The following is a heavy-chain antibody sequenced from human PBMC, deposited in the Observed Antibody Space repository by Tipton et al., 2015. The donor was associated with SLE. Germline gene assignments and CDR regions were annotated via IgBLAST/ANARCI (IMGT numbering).Heavy chain of an antibody. CDR2: IYYTGSP. CDR1: GGSISGNKYS. V-gene: IGHV4-39*07. J-gene: IGHJ4*02. CDR3: ARALSSGWYYY. D-gene: IGHD6-19*01. Sequence: TLSLTCSVSGGSISGNKYSWGWIRQPPGMGLQWIGSIYYTGSPYYNPSLKSRVTVSVDTSKNQFSLKLSSVTAADTAVYYCARALSSGWYYYWGQGTLVTVSS.